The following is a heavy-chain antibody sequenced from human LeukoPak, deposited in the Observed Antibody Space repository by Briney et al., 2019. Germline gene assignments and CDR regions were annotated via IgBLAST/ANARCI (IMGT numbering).Heavy chain of an antibody. CDR2: IYHSGST. CDR1: GGSISSGGYY. V-gene: IGHV4-30-2*01. Sequence: SETLSLTCTVSGGSISSGGYYWSWIRQPPGKGLEWIGYIYHSGSTYYNPSLKSRVTISVDRSKNQFSLKLSSVTATDTAVYYCARGFRSSLDYWGQGTLVTVSS. J-gene: IGHJ4*02. D-gene: IGHD6-6*01. CDR3: ARGFRSSLDY.